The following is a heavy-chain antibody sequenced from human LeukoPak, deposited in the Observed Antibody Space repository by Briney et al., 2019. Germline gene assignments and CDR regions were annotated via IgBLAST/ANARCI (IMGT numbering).Heavy chain of an antibody. V-gene: IGHV3-23*01. CDR3: AKGDYYDSSAYPDY. D-gene: IGHD3-22*01. CDR2: LSGSGGST. CDR1: GFIFSTYA. J-gene: IGHJ4*02. Sequence: GGSLRLSCAASGFIFSTYAMSWVRQAPGKGLEWVSALSGSGGSTHYADSVKGRFTISRDNSRNTVYLQMNSLRAEDTAVYHCAKGDYYDSSAYPDYWGQGTLVTVSS.